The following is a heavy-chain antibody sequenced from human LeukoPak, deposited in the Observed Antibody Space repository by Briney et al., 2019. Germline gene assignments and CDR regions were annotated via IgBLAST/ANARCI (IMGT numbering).Heavy chain of an antibody. CDR3: WRGGRSGFDY. CDR2: INHSGST. J-gene: IGHJ4*02. V-gene: IGHV4-34*01. CDR1: GGSFSGYY. D-gene: IGHD6-19*01. Sequence: PSETLSLTCAVYGGSFSGYYWSWLRQPPGKGLEWVGEINHSGSTNYNASLKSRVTLSVDTSKKQFSMKLGYVTAGGHGWYFWWRGGRSGFDYWSQGTLVTVSS.